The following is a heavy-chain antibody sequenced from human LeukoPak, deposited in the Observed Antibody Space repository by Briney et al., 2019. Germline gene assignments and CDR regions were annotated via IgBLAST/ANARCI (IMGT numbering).Heavy chain of an antibody. Sequence: PGGSLRLSCAASGFTFRNYWMGWVRQAPGKGLEWVANTKPDGTAEYYADSVRGRFTTSRDNANNFLYLHMNSLRGEDTAVYYCARDGGLHTNFDYWGQGTLVTVSS. V-gene: IGHV3-7*01. CDR3: ARDGGLHTNFDY. CDR2: TKPDGTAE. J-gene: IGHJ4*02. CDR1: GFTFRNYW. D-gene: IGHD2-15*01.